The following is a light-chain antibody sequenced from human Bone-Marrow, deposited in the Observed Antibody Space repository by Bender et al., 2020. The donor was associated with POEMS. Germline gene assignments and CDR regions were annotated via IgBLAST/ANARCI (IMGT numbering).Light chain of an antibody. J-gene: IGLJ3*02. V-gene: IGLV3-25*03. CDR1: ALPKQY. Sequence: YELTQPPSVSVSPGQTARITSSGDALPKQYAYWYQQKPGQAPVLVIYKDTERPSGIPERFSGSSTGTRVTLTISGVQAEDEADYYCQSRGTYWVFGGGTKLTVL. CDR3: QSRGTYWV. CDR2: KDT.